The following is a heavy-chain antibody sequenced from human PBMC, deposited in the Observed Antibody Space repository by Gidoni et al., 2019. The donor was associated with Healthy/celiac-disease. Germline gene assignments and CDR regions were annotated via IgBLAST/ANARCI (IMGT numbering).Heavy chain of an antibody. J-gene: IGHJ3*02. V-gene: IGHV3-23*01. CDR3: AKNTRGYYDSSGYPRAFDI. CDR2: ISGSGGST. D-gene: IGHD3-22*01. CDR1: GFTFSSYS. Sequence: EVQLLESGGGLVQPGGSLRLSCAAPGFTFSSYSMSWGRQAPGKGLEWVSAISGSGGSTYYADSVKGRFTISRDNSKNTLYLQMNSLRAEDTAVYYCAKNTRGYYDSSGYPRAFDIWGQGTMVTVSS.